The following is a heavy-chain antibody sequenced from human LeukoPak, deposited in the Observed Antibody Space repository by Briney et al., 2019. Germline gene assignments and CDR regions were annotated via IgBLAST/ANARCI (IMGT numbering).Heavy chain of an antibody. Sequence: PSETLSLTCTVSGGSISSYYWSWIRQPPGKGLEWIGYIYYSGSTNYNPPLKSRVTISVDTSKNQFSLKLSSVTAADTAVYYCARLEYSSSWSTARFDYWGQGTLVTVSS. J-gene: IGHJ4*02. V-gene: IGHV4-59*08. CDR3: ARLEYSSSWSTARFDY. CDR1: GGSISSYY. D-gene: IGHD6-13*01. CDR2: IYYSGST.